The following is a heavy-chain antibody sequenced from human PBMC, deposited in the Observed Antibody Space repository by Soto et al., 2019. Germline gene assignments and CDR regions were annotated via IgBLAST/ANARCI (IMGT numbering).Heavy chain of an antibody. D-gene: IGHD1-1*01. CDR1: GGSFSGYY. J-gene: IGHJ4*02. V-gene: IGHV4-34*01. Sequence: SETLSLTCAVYGGSFSGYYWSWIRQPPGKGLEWIGEINHSGSTNYNPSLKSRVTISVDTSKNQFSLKLSSVTAADTAVYYCARGTLDPPHFDYWGQGTLVTVS. CDR2: INHSGST. CDR3: ARGTLDPPHFDY.